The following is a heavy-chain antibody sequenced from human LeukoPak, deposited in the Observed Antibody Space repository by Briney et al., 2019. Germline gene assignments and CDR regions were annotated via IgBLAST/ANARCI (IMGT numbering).Heavy chain of an antibody. CDR1: GDTFSSYA. V-gene: IGHV1-69*13. D-gene: IGHD3-22*01. CDR3: ARYYYDSSGYYWRVYYGMDV. Sequence: ASVTVSSKASGDTFSSYAISWVRQAPGQGLEWMGGIIPIFGTANYAQKFQGRVTITADESTSTAYMELSSLRSEDTAVYYCARYYYDSSGYYWRVYYGMDVWGQGTTVTVSS. CDR2: IIPIFGTA. J-gene: IGHJ6*02.